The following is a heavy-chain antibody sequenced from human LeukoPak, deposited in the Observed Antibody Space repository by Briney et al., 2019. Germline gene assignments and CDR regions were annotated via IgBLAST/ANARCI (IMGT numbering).Heavy chain of an antibody. D-gene: IGHD1-26*01. J-gene: IGHJ4*02. CDR2: IYYSGST. CDR1: GGSISSYY. CDR3: AGIWGARGARVFDY. Sequence: SETLSLTCTVSGGSISSYYWSWIRQPPGKGLEWIGYIYYSGSTNYNPSLKSRVTISVDKSKNQFSLKLSSVTAADTAVYYCAGIWGARGARVFDYWGQGTLVTVSS. V-gene: IGHV4-59*12.